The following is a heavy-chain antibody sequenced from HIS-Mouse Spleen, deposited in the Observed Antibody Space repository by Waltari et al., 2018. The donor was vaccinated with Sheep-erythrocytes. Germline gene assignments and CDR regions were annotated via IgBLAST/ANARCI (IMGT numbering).Heavy chain of an antibody. Sequence: QVQLVESGGGVVQPGRSLRLSCAASGFTFSSYGMHWVRQAPGKGVEWVAVISYDGSNKNYADAVKGRFTISRDNSKNTLYLQMNSLRAEDTAVYYCAKGDAMVYDAFDIWGQGTMVTVSS. CDR2: ISYDGSNK. J-gene: IGHJ3*02. CDR1: GFTFSSYG. CDR3: AKGDAMVYDAFDI. D-gene: IGHD2-8*01. V-gene: IGHV3-30*18.